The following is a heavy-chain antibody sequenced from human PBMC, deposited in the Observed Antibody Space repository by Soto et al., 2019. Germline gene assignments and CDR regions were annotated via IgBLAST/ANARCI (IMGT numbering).Heavy chain of an antibody. V-gene: IGHV3-30*18. CDR2: ISYDGSSE. J-gene: IGHJ5*01. Sequence: QVQLVESGGGVVQPGKSLRLSCAASGFSVSNYGMHWVRQAPGKGLEWVAMISYDGSSEYYVDSVKGRFTISRDTSKNTLYLQIDSLRADDTAIYYCAKDLHRDVWCNWFDSWGQGTLVTVSS. CDR3: AKDLHRDVWCNWFDS. CDR1: GFSVSNYG. D-gene: IGHD3-3*01.